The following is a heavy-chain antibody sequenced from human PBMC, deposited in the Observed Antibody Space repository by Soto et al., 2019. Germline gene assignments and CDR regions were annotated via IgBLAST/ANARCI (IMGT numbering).Heavy chain of an antibody. CDR3: ARDKITIFGYYYYGMDV. CDR2: IYYSGST. Sequence: SETLSLTCTVSGGSISSYYWSWIRQPPGKGLEWIGYIYYSGSTNYNPSLKSRVTISVDTSKNQFSLKLSSVTAADTAVYYCARDKITIFGYYYYGMDVWGQGTTVTVSS. CDR1: GGSISSYY. D-gene: IGHD3-3*01. J-gene: IGHJ6*02. V-gene: IGHV4-59*01.